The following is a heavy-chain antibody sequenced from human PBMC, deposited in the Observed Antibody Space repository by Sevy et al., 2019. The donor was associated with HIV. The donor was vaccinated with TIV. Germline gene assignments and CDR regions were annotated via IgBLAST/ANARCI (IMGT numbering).Heavy chain of an antibody. V-gene: IGHV3-48*03. J-gene: IGHJ6*02. D-gene: IGHD3-10*01. CDR2: ISSSGSTI. CDR3: ARTRGGSGSHYYYGMDV. Sequence: GGSLRLSCAASGFTFSSYEMNWVRQAPGKGLEWVSYISSSGSTIYYADSVKGRFTISRDNAKNSLYLQMNSLRAEDTAVYYCARTRGGSGSHYYYGMDVWGQGTTVTVSS. CDR1: GFTFSSYE.